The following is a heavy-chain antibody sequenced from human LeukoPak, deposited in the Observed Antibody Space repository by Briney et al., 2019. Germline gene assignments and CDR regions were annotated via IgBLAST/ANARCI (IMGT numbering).Heavy chain of an antibody. J-gene: IGHJ4*02. Sequence: PGGSLRLSCAASGFTFSSYSMNWVRQAPGKGLEWVSSISSSSSYIYYADSVKGRFTISRDNAKNSLYLQMNSLRAEDTAVYYCARGYYDILTGYYPDHWGQGTLVTVSS. V-gene: IGHV3-21*01. CDR2: ISSSSSYI. CDR3: ARGYYDILTGYYPDH. D-gene: IGHD3-9*01. CDR1: GFTFSSYS.